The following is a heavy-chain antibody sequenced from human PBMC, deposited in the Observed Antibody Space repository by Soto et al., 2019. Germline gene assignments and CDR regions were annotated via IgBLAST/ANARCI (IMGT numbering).Heavy chain of an antibody. CDR1: GVTLTNFG. D-gene: IGHD3-10*01. CDR3: ARVLRGVVNWFDP. Sequence: HLLRFGPEGKKPGASVTFSCKTSGVTLTNFGLTWGGQALGKGLGWMGWSATYNSNKNYSQKFQGRLTLTTDTSTSTGYMELKSLEYDDTAVYYCARVLRGVVNWFDPWGQGTLVTVSS. CDR2: SATYNSNK. J-gene: IGHJ5*02. V-gene: IGHV1-18*01.